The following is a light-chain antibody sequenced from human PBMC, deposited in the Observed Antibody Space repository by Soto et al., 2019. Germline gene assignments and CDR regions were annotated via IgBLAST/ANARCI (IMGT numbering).Light chain of an antibody. CDR2: EIS. Sequence: DLVMTPTPLSSPVTLGQPASISCRSSQGLVHSDGNTYLSWLQQRPGQPPRLLIYEISNRFSGVPDRFSGSGAGTDFTLKISRVEAEDVGIYYCMQATQFPYTFGQGTKLEIK. CDR1: QGLVHSDGNTY. J-gene: IGKJ2*01. CDR3: MQATQFPYT. V-gene: IGKV2-24*01.